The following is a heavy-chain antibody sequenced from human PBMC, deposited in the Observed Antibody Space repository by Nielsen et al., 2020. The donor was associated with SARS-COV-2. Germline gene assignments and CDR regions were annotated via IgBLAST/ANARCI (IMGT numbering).Heavy chain of an antibody. Sequence: VRQAPGKGLEWVSSISSSSSYIYYADSVKGRFTISRDNAKNSLYLQMNSLRAEDTAVYYCASLSGSVAAGTRYYYYYMDVWGKGTTVTVSS. V-gene: IGHV3-21*04. CDR3: ASLSGSVAAGTRYYYYYMDV. CDR2: ISSSSSYI. D-gene: IGHD6-13*01. J-gene: IGHJ6*03.